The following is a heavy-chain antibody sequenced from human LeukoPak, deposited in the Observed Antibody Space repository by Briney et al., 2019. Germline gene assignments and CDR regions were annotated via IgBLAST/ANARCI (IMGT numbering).Heavy chain of an antibody. Sequence: SGGSLRLSCAASGFTFGDYSLSWIRQAPGKGLEWVSYISSTNSTIYYADSVKGRFTISRDNAKNSLYLQMNSLRAEDTAVYYCASKSLSVVLAGICFDYWGQGTLVTVSS. CDR3: ASKSLSVVLAGICFDY. CDR2: ISSTNSTI. D-gene: IGHD2-15*01. V-gene: IGHV3-11*01. CDR1: GFTFGDYS. J-gene: IGHJ4*02.